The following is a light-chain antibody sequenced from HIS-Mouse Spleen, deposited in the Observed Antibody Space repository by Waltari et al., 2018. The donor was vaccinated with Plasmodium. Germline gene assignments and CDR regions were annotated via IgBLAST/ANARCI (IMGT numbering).Light chain of an antibody. CDR3: QQYNNWPLT. V-gene: IGKV3-15*01. Sequence: EIVMTQSPATLSVSQGERATLSCRASQSVSSNVAWYQQKPGQAPRLLIYGASTRATGIPARFSGSGSGTEFTLTISSMQSEDFAVYYCQQYNNWPLTFGGGTKVEIK. CDR1: QSVSSN. CDR2: GAS. J-gene: IGKJ4*01.